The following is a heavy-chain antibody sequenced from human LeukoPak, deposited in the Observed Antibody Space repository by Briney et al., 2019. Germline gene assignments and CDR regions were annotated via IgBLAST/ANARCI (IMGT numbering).Heavy chain of an antibody. D-gene: IGHD2-15*01. CDR2: INPSGGST. CDR1: GYTFTSYY. J-gene: IGHJ4*02. V-gene: IGHV1-46*01. CDR3: ARATPPIVVVAAARGEFDY. Sequence: ASVKVSCKASGYTFTSYYMHWVRQAPGQGLEWMGIINPSGGSTSYAQKFQGRVTMTRDTSTSTVYMELSSLRSEDPAVYYCARATPPIVVVAAARGEFDYWGQGTLVTVSS.